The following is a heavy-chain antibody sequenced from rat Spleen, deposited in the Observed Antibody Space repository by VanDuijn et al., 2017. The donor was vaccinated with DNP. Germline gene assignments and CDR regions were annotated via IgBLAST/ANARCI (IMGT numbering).Heavy chain of an antibody. CDR3: ARWSSSHWYFDF. CDR1: RFTFNNFW. J-gene: IGHJ1*01. CDR2: ITSSGDNT. Sequence: EVRLVESGGDLVQPGRSLKLSCVASRFTFNNFWMTWFRQVPGKGLDWVASITSSGDNTLYPDSVKGRFTISRDIAKNTLYLQMNSLRSEDMATYYWARWSSSHWYFDFWGPGTMVTVSS. V-gene: IGHV5-31*01. D-gene: IGHD1-2*01.